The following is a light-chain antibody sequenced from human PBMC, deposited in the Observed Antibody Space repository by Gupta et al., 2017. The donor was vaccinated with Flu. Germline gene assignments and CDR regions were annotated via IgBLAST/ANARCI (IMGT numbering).Light chain of an antibody. J-gene: IGKJ3*01. V-gene: IGKV1-5*03. Sequence: DIQMTQSPSTLSASVGDRVTITCRASQSISSWLAWYQQKAGKAPKLLIYKASNLESGVPSRFSGSGSGTEITLTISSLQPDDFATYYCQQYNSYLFTFGPGTKVDIK. CDR1: QSISSW. CDR3: QQYNSYLFT. CDR2: KAS.